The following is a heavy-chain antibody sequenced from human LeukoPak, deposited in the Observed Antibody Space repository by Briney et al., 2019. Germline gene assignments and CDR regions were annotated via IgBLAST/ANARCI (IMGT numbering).Heavy chain of an antibody. J-gene: IGHJ6*03. V-gene: IGHV3-21*01. CDR2: ISSSSSYI. CDR3: ARDPSSYNLYYYYYMDV. D-gene: IGHD6-6*01. CDR1: GFTFSDYT. Sequence: HGGSLRLSCAASGFTFSDYTINWVRQTPGKGLEWVSSISSSSSYIYYADSVKGRFTISRDNAKNSLYLQMNSLRAEDTAVYYCARDPSSYNLYYYYYMDVWGKGTTVTISS.